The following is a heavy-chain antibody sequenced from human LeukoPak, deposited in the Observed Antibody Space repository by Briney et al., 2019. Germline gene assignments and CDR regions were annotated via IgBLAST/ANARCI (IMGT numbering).Heavy chain of an antibody. D-gene: IGHD3-10*01. CDR1: GFTFSNYW. CDR3: ASDRALFDP. J-gene: IGHJ5*02. CDR2: IKHDGSEK. V-gene: IGHV3-7*04. Sequence: GGSLRLSCAASGFTFSNYWMSWGRQAPGKGLEWVANIKHDGSEKYYVDSVKGRFTISRDNAKNSLYLQMNSLRAEDTAVYYCASDRALFDPWGQGTLVTVSS.